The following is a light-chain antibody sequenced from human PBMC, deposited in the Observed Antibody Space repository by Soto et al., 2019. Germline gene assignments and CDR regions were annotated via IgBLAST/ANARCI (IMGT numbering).Light chain of an antibody. Sequence: EIVLTQSPGTLSLSRGERATLSCRASQSVSSYLAWYQQKPGQAPRLLIYDASNRATGIPARFSGSGSGTDFTLTISSLEPEDFAVYYCQQRITFGGGTKVDIK. CDR2: DAS. CDR3: QQRIT. J-gene: IGKJ4*01. CDR1: QSVSSY. V-gene: IGKV3-11*01.